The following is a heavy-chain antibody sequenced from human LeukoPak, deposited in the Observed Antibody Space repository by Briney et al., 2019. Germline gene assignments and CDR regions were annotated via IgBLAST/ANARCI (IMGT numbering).Heavy chain of an antibody. V-gene: IGHV4-4*07. D-gene: IGHD2-2*01. CDR2: IYTSGST. J-gene: IGHJ5*02. Sequence: SETLSLTCTVSGCSISSYYWSWIRQPAGKGLEWIWRIYTSGSTNYNPSLKSRVTMSVDTSKNQFSLKLSSVTAADTAVYYCAREHIVVVPAAKYNWFDPWGQGTLVTVSS. CDR1: GCSISSYY. CDR3: AREHIVVVPAAKYNWFDP.